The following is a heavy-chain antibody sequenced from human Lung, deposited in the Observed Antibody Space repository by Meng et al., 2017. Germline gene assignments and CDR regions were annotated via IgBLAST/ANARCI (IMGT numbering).Heavy chain of an antibody. D-gene: IGHD4-11*01. CDR1: GGSFSDYY. V-gene: IGHV4-34*01. J-gene: IGHJ4*02. CDR2: INHSGST. Sequence: QVQLQQWGAGLFKPSETLSLTCVVSGGSFSDYYWSWIRQPPGKGLEWIGEINHSGSTNYNPSHESRATISVDTSQNNLSLKLSSVTAADSAVYYCARGPTTMAHDFDYWGQGTLVTVSS. CDR3: ARGPTTMAHDFDY.